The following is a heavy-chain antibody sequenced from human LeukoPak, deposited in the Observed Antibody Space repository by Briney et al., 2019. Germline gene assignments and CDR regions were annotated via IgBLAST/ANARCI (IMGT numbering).Heavy chain of an antibody. CDR1: GFTFSSYS. CDR3: ARDLGSGSSFDY. D-gene: IGHD3-10*01. CDR2: ISSSSSYI. Sequence: GGSPRLSCASSGFTFSSYSMNWVRQAPGKGLEWVSSISSSSSYIYYADSVKGRFTISRDNAKNSLYLQMNSLRAEDTAVYYCARDLGSGSSFDYWGQGTLVTVSS. V-gene: IGHV3-21*01. J-gene: IGHJ4*02.